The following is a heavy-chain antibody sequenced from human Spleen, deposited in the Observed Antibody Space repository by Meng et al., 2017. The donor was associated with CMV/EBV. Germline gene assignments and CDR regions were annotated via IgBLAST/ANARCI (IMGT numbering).Heavy chain of an antibody. Sequence: ASVKVSCKASGFTFTNYFIQWMRQAPGQGLEWMGWINPNSGGTNYAQKFQGRVTMTRDTSISTAYMELSRLRSDDTAVYYCARYGRYYFDYWGQGTLVTVSS. D-gene: IGHD4-17*01. CDR2: INPNSGGT. CDR3: ARYGRYYFDY. CDR1: GFTFTNYF. J-gene: IGHJ4*02. V-gene: IGHV1-2*02.